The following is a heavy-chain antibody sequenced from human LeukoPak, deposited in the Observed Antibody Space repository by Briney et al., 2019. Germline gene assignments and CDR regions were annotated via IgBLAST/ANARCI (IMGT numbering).Heavy chain of an antibody. D-gene: IGHD3-22*01. V-gene: IGHV1-2*02. CDR2: INPNSGGT. CDR3: ARDGNYDSSGHFDY. J-gene: IGHJ4*02. Sequence: ASVKVSCKASGYTFTGYYMHWVRQAPGQGLEWMGWINPNSGGTNYAQKFQGRVTVTRDTSISTAYMELSRLRSDDTAVYYCARDGNYDSSGHFDYWGQGTLVTVSS. CDR1: GYTFTGYY.